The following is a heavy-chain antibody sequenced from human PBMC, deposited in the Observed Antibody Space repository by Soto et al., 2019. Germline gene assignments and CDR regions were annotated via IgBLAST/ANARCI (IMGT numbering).Heavy chain of an antibody. V-gene: IGHV1-69*01. D-gene: IGHD3-22*01. CDR3: XXXXXXXYYYHFDY. J-gene: IGHJ4*02. Sequence: QVQLVQSGAEVKKPGSSVKVSCKASGGTFSSYAISWVRQAPGXXXEWMGGIIPIFGTANYAQKFQGRVTITAXESTSXXXXXLSSLRXXXXXXXXXXXXXXXXYYYHFDYWGQGTLVTVSS. CDR1: GGTFSSYA. CDR2: IIPIFGTA.